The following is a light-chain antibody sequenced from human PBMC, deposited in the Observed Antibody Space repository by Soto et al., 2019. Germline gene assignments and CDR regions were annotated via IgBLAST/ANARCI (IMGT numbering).Light chain of an antibody. CDR3: QQYNSYPRT. V-gene: IGKV1-5*01. Sequence: DIQMTQSPSTLSASVEARVTITCRASQSISSWLAWYRQKPGKAPNLLIYDASILESGVPSRFSGCVSETEFTLTISSLQPDDFATYYCQQYNSYPRTFGQGTKVEVK. CDR1: QSISSW. CDR2: DAS. J-gene: IGKJ1*01.